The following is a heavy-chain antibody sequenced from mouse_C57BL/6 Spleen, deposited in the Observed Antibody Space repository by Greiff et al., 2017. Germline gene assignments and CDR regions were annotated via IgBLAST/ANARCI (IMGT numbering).Heavy chain of an antibody. CDR3: ARWDYYGSSYDY. CDR1: GYSFTGYY. Sequence: VQLQQSGPELVKPGASVKISCKASGYSFTGYYMNWVKQSPEKSLEWIGEINPSTGGTTYNQKFKAKATLTVDKSSSTAYMQLKSLTSEDSAVYYCARWDYYGSSYDYWGQGTTLTVSS. D-gene: IGHD1-1*01. CDR2: INPSTGGT. J-gene: IGHJ2*01. V-gene: IGHV1-42*01.